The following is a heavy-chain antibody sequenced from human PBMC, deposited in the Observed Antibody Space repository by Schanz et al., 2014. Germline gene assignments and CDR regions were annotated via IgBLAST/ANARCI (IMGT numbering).Heavy chain of an antibody. CDR1: GFTFSNAW. CDR2: IKSKTEGGTL. J-gene: IGHJ4*02. D-gene: IGHD1-26*01. V-gene: IGHV3-15*05. Sequence: EVQLVESGGGLVQPGGSLRLSCAASGFTFSNAWMTWVRQAPGKGLEWVGRIKSKTEGGTLNYAAPVRGRFTISRDDSKNTLYLQMNSLQTEDTAMYYCTTDKGGGSYYISWGQGTLVTVSS. CDR3: TTDKGGGSYYIS.